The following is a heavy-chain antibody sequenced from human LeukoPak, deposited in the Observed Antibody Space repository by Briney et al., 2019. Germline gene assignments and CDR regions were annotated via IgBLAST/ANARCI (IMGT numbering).Heavy chain of an antibody. D-gene: IGHD1-7*01. Sequence: GGSLRLSCAASGFTFSSYGMHWVRQAPGKGLEWVAVIWYEGTNKYYADSVKGRFTISRDNSKNTLYLQMDSLRAEDTAMYYCARQGGLGNYATGSWFDPWGQGTPVTVSS. CDR1: GFTFSSYG. J-gene: IGHJ5*02. CDR3: ARQGGLGNYATGSWFDP. V-gene: IGHV3-33*01. CDR2: IWYEGTNK.